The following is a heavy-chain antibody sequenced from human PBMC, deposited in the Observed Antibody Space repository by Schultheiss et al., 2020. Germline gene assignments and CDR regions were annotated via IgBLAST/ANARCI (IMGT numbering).Heavy chain of an antibody. D-gene: IGHD2-15*01. Sequence: SETLSLTCTVSGGSITSSSYYWGWIRQPPGKGLEWIGEINHSGSTKYNPSLKSRVTISVDTSKNQFSLKLSSVTAADTAVYYCARRGLKRGGLRWFDPWGRGTLVTVSS. CDR2: INHSGST. CDR3: ARRGLKRGGLRWFDP. CDR1: GGSITSSSYY. V-gene: IGHV4-39*01. J-gene: IGHJ5*02.